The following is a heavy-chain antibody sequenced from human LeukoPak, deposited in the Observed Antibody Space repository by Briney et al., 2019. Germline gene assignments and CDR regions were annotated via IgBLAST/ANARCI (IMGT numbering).Heavy chain of an antibody. V-gene: IGHV4-59*01. CDR3: ARATHYESSGYDY. J-gene: IGHJ4*02. CDR1: GGSISSYY. Sequence: SETLSLTCTVSGGSISSYYWSWIRQPPGKGLEWIGYIYYSGSTNYNPSLKSRVTISVDTSKNQFSLKLSSVTAADTAVYYCARATHYESSGYDYWGQGTLVTVSS. CDR2: IYYSGST. D-gene: IGHD3-22*01.